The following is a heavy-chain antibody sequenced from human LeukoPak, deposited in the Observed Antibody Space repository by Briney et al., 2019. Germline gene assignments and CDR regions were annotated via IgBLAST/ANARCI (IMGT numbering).Heavy chain of an antibody. Sequence: GGSLRLSCAASGFTFSSYCMTWVRQAPGKGLEWVATIKQDGTERYNVDSVRGRFTISRDNAKNSLFLQVNSLRAEDTALYYCARYVNYFDPWGQGTLITVSS. V-gene: IGHV3-7*01. CDR2: IKQDGTER. D-gene: IGHD3-10*02. J-gene: IGHJ4*02. CDR3: ARYVNYFDP. CDR1: GFTFSSYC.